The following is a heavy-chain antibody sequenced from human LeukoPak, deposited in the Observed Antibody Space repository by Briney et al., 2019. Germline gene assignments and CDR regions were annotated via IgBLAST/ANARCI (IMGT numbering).Heavy chain of an antibody. CDR3: ARGRYCSSTSCYYLADY. D-gene: IGHD2-2*01. CDR2: ISYDGSNK. Sequence: GRSLRLSCAASGFTFSSYAMHWVRQAPGKGLEWVAVISYDGSNKYYADSVKGRFTISRDNSKNTLYLQMNSLRAEDTAVYYCARGRYCSSTSCYYLADYWGQGTLVTVSS. CDR1: GFTFSSYA. J-gene: IGHJ4*02. V-gene: IGHV3-30-3*01.